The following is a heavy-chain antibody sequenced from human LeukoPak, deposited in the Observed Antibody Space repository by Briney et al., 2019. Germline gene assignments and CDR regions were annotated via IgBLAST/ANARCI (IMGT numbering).Heavy chain of an antibody. CDR3: AREGSRIVATAGYYYYYGMDV. J-gene: IGHJ6*02. D-gene: IGHD5-12*01. CDR1: GGSISSYY. V-gene: IGHV4-4*07. CDR2: IYTSGST. Sequence: SETLSLTCTVSGGSISSYYWSWIRQPAGKGLEWIGRIYTSGSTNYNPSLKSRVTMSVDTSKNQFSLKLSSVTAADTAVYYCAREGSRIVATAGYYYYYGMDVWGQGTTATVSS.